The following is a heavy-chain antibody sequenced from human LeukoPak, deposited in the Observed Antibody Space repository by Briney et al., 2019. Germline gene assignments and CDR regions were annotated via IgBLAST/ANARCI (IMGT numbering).Heavy chain of an antibody. Sequence: GGSLRLSCAASGFTFSSYGMSWVRQAPGKGLEWVSAISGSGGSTYYADSVKGRFTISRDNSKNTLYLQMNSLRAEDTAVYYCARVGSSSPRGYFDYWGQGTLVTVSS. CDR2: ISGSGGST. D-gene: IGHD6-13*01. CDR3: ARVGSSSPRGYFDY. J-gene: IGHJ4*02. V-gene: IGHV3-23*01. CDR1: GFTFSSYG.